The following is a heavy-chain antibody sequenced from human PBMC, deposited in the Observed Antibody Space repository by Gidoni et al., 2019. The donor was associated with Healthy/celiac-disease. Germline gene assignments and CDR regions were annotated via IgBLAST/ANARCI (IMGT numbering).Heavy chain of an antibody. CDR3: ARVVGLNRYYDFWSGYYKEIDY. Sequence: QVQLVQSGAEVKKPGASVKVSCKASGYTFTSYGISWVRQAPGQGLEWMGWISAYNGNTNYAQKLQGRVTMTTDTSTSTAYMELRSLRSDDTAVYYCARVVGLNRYYDFWSGYYKEIDYWGQGTLVTVSS. J-gene: IGHJ4*02. V-gene: IGHV1-18*01. CDR2: ISAYNGNT. CDR1: GYTFTSYG. D-gene: IGHD3-3*01.